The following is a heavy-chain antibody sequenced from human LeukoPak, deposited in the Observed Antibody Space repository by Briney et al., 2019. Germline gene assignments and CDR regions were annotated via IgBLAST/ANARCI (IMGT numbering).Heavy chain of an antibody. Sequence: SETLSLTCTVSGGSIGSYYWSWIRQPPGKGLEWIGYIYYSGSTNYNPSLKSRVTMSVDTSKNQFSLKLSSVTAADTAVYYCARDKPDIRGYTLYYYYMDVWGKGTTVTVSS. CDR3: ARDKPDIRGYTLYYYYMDV. CDR2: IYYSGST. V-gene: IGHV4-59*12. J-gene: IGHJ6*03. CDR1: GGSIGSYY. D-gene: IGHD3-10*01.